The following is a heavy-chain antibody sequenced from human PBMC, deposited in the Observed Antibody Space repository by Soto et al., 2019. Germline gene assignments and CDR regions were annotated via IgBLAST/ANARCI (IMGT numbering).Heavy chain of an antibody. J-gene: IGHJ1*01. CDR2: ISSSSSYT. Sequence: GVLRLSCAASGFAFIDHYMSWIRLAPGKGLEWVSYISSSSSYTKYADSVKGRFTISRDNAKNSVFLHMNSLRAEDTAVYYCARSSRELAVAEHAEYFQHWGQGTLVTVSS. CDR1: GFAFIDHY. D-gene: IGHD6-19*01. CDR3: ARSSRELAVAEHAEYFQH. V-gene: IGHV3-11*03.